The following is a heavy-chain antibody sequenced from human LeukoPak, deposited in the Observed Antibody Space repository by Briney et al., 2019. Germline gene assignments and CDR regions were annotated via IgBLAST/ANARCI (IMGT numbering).Heavy chain of an antibody. CDR1: GLSFSTYT. J-gene: IGHJ4*02. Sequence: GGSLRLSCAVSGLSFSTYTMNGVPQAPGRGLEWVSSISSSGSYIYYADSVKGRFAISRDNAKNSLYLQLNSLRGDDTAVYYCAKRDRWHIDYWGQGTLVTVSS. CDR3: AKRDRWHIDY. CDR2: ISSSGSYI. V-gene: IGHV3-21*01. D-gene: IGHD4-23*01.